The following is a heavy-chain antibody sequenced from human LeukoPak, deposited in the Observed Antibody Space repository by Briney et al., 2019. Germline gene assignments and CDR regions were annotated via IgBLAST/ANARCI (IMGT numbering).Heavy chain of an antibody. D-gene: IGHD6-19*01. CDR3: VADFDY. Sequence: GGSLRLSCAASGFTFSSYAMSWVRQAPGKGLEWVALIQSDGSNEYYADSVKGRFTISRDNSKNTLYLQMNSLRAEDTAIYYCVADFDYWGQGTLVTVS. CDR2: IQSDGSNE. V-gene: IGHV3-30*04. J-gene: IGHJ4*02. CDR1: GFTFSSYA.